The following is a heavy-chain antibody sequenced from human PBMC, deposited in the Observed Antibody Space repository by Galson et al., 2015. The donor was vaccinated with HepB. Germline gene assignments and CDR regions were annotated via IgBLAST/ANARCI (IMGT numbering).Heavy chain of an antibody. V-gene: IGHV1-24*01. CDR1: GYTLTELS. J-gene: IGHJ3*02. Sequence: SVKVSCKVSGYTLTELSMHWVRQAPGKGLEWMGGFDPEDGETIYAQKFQGRVTMTEDTSTDTAYMELSSLRSEDTAVYYCATDQNYYDSSGFKDAFDIWGQGTMVTVSS. CDR3: ATDQNYYDSSGFKDAFDI. D-gene: IGHD3-22*01. CDR2: FDPEDGET.